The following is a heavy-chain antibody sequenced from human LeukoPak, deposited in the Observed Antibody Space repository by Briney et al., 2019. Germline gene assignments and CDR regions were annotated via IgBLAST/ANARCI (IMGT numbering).Heavy chain of an antibody. J-gene: IGHJ4*02. D-gene: IGHD6-13*01. CDR3: AKDYHSSSWYEVYYFDY. V-gene: IGHV3-23*01. Sequence: GGSLRLSCAASGFTFNSYAMSWVRQAPGKGLEWVSGISGSGGSTYYADSVKGRFTISRDNSKNTLYLQMNSLRAEDTAVYYCAKDYHSSSWYEVYYFDYWGQGTLVTVSS. CDR2: ISGSGGST. CDR1: GFTFNSYA.